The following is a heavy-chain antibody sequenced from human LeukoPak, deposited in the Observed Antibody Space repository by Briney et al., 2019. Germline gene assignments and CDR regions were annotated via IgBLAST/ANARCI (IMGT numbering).Heavy chain of an antibody. CDR2: INPNSGGI. V-gene: IGHV1-2*02. CDR3: ATVREWAIATGGLGY. J-gene: IGHJ4*02. CDR1: GYIFTGYY. D-gene: IGHD1-1*01. Sequence: ASVKVSSKASGYIFTGYYMHWVREAPGQGLEWMGWINPNSGGISYEQKFQGRVIMTRDTSISTAYMELSRLRSDDTAVYYCATVREWAIATGGLGYWGQGTLVTVSS.